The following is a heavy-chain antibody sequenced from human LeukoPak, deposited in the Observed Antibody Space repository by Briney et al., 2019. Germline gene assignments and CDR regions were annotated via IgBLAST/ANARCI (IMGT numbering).Heavy chain of an antibody. V-gene: IGHV3-7*01. D-gene: IGHD3-10*01. CDR3: AREGFQGYFDY. Sequence: GGSLRLSCTGSGFGFSTYWMSWVRQAPGKGLEWVANIKQDGSDEKYVDSVKGRFTISRDNARNSLYLQMNSLRAEDTAVYYCAREGFQGYFDYWGQGTLVTVSS. CDR2: IKQDGSDE. CDR1: GFGFSTYW. J-gene: IGHJ4*02.